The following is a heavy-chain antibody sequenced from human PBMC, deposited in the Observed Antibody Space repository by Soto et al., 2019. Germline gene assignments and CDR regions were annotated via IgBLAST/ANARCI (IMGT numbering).Heavy chain of an antibody. Sequence: QVQLQESGPGLVKPSETLSLNCNVSGASISSYYWSWIRQPPGKGLEWIGYIYNSGSTNYNPSLKSRVTISVDTSKNQLSLKLNSVTAADTAVYYCARDLAARMVGNWFDTWGRGTLVTVSS. V-gene: IGHV4-59*01. CDR2: IYNSGST. CDR3: ARDLAARMVGNWFDT. D-gene: IGHD6-6*01. CDR1: GASISSYY. J-gene: IGHJ5*01.